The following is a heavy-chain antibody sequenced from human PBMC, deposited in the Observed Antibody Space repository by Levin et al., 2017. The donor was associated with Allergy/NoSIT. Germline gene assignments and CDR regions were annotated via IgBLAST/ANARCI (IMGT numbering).Heavy chain of an antibody. CDR2: IYYTGVT. CDR1: GGSISNSSFY. Sequence: SQTLSLTCTVSGGSISNSSFYWGWIRQPPGKGLEWIGSIYYTGVTYYNPSLKSRATISIDTSKNQFSLKLTSVTAADTAVYYCARYIAMSGTLAFDIWGQGTMVTVSS. J-gene: IGHJ3*02. V-gene: IGHV4-39*01. CDR3: ARYIAMSGTLAFDI. D-gene: IGHD6-19*01.